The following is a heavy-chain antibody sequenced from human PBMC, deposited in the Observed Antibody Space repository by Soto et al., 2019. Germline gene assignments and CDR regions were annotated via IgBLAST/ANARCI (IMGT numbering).Heavy chain of an antibody. Sequence: QVQLVESGGGVVQSGRSLRLSCAASGFTFSSYGMHWVRQAPGKGLEWVAVISYDGSNKYYADSVKGRFTISRDNSKNTLYLQMNSLRAEDTAVYYCAKVRYCSSGSCYGSWYFDLWGRGTLVTVSS. D-gene: IGHD2-15*01. V-gene: IGHV3-30*18. CDR1: GFTFSSYG. CDR3: AKVRYCSSGSCYGSWYFDL. J-gene: IGHJ2*01. CDR2: ISYDGSNK.